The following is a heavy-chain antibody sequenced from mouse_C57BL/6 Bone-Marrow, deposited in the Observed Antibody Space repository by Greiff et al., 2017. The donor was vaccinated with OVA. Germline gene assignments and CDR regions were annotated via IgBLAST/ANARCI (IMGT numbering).Heavy chain of an antibody. CDR1: GFSLTSYG. V-gene: IGHV2-3*01. D-gene: IGHD2-4*01. Sequence: QVQLKESGPGLVAPSPSLSITCTVSGFSLTSYGVSWVRQPPGKGLEWLGVIWGDGSTTYHSALITRLSISKDNSKSQVFLKLNSLQTDDTAAYYGATYDYDRDYAMDYWGKGTSVTVSS. CDR2: IWGDGST. J-gene: IGHJ4*01. CDR3: ATYDYDRDYAMDY.